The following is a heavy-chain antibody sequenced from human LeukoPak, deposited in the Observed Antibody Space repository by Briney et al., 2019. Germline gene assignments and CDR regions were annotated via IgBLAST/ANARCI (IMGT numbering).Heavy chain of an antibody. D-gene: IGHD3-16*01. V-gene: IGHV3-23*01. CDR2: ISGSGATT. CDR1: GFTFSNYA. Sequence: RGSLRLSCAASGFTFSNYAMGWVRQAPGKGLEWVSVISGSGATTDHADSVMGRFTISRDNSKNTLYLQLDSLRADDTAVYFCAKGLWGAYYYGMDVWGQGTTVTVSS. CDR3: AKGLWGAYYYGMDV. J-gene: IGHJ6*02.